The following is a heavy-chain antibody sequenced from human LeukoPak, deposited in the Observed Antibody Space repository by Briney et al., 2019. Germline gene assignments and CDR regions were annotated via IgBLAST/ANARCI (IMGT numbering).Heavy chain of an antibody. D-gene: IGHD3-10*01. CDR1: GGTFSSYA. Sequence: GSSVKVSCKASGGTFSSYAISWVRQAPGQGLEWMGRIIPIFGTANYAQKFQGRVTITTDESTSTAYMELSSLRSEDTAVYYCARATLYTYPLPWFGELLSYYYMDVWGKGTTVTVSS. J-gene: IGHJ6*03. CDR2: IIPIFGTA. CDR3: ARATLYTYPLPWFGELLSYYYMDV. V-gene: IGHV1-69*05.